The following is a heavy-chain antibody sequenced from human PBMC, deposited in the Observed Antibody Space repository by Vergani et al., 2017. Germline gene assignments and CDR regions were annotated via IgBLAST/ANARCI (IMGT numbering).Heavy chain of an antibody. D-gene: IGHD4-23*01. V-gene: IGHV1-69*01. Sequence: QVQLVQSGAEVKKPGSSVKVSCKASGGTFSSYAISWVRQAPGQGLEWMGGIIPIFGTANYAQKFQVRVTITADESTSTAYMELSSLRSEDTAVYYCARDGDGGGKPGERPNWFDPWGQGTLVTVSS. CDR2: IIPIFGTA. CDR1: GGTFSSYA. J-gene: IGHJ5*02. CDR3: ARDGDGGGKPGERPNWFDP.